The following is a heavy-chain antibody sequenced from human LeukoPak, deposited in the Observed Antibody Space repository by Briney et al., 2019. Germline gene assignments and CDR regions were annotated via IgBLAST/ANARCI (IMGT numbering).Heavy chain of an antibody. CDR1: GYTFTSYG. D-gene: IGHD3-10*01. V-gene: IGHV1-18*01. CDR3: ATIWFGESLGDY. J-gene: IGHJ4*02. Sequence: ASVKVSCKASGYTFTSYGISWVRQAPGQGLEWMVWISAYNGNTNYAQKLQGRVTMTTDTSTSTAYMELRSLRSDDTAVYYCATIWFGESLGDYWGQGTLVTVSS. CDR2: ISAYNGNT.